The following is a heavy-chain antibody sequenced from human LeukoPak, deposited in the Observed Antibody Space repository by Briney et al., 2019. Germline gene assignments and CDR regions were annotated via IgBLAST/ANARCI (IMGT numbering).Heavy chain of an antibody. V-gene: IGHV1-8*01. CDR3: ARGHSNYYDSSGYASLIDY. D-gene: IGHD3-22*01. CDR1: GYTFTSYD. Sequence: ASVTVSCKASGYTFTSYDINWVRQATGQGLEWMGWMNPNSGNTGYAQKFQGRVTMTRNTYISTAYMELSSLRSEDTAVYYCARGHSNYYDSSGYASLIDYWGQGTLVTVSS. CDR2: MNPNSGNT. J-gene: IGHJ4*02.